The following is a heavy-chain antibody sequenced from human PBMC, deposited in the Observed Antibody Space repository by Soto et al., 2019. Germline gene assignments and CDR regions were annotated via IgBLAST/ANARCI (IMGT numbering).Heavy chain of an antibody. Sequence: QVQLVESGGGVVQPGRSLRLSCAASGFTFSSYGMHWVRQAPGKGLEWVAVISYDGSNKYYADSVKDRFTISRDNSKNTLYLQMNSLRAEDTAVYYCAKDHYDSSGSFDYWGQGTLVTVSS. CDR3: AKDHYDSSGSFDY. D-gene: IGHD3-22*01. V-gene: IGHV3-30*18. CDR1: GFTFSSYG. J-gene: IGHJ4*02. CDR2: ISYDGSNK.